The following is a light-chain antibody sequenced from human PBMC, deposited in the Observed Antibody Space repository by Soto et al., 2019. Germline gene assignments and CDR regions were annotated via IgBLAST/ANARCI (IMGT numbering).Light chain of an antibody. V-gene: IGLV2-14*03. Sequence: QSALTQPASVSGSPGQSITISCTGTSSDVGGYNYVSWYQQHPGKAPKLIIYDVTNRPSGVSDRFSGSKSGNTASLTISGLQDEEGTDYYCSSYTSSSTPFVFGTGTKLTVL. CDR2: DVT. CDR1: SSDVGGYNY. CDR3: SSYTSSSTPFV. J-gene: IGLJ1*01.